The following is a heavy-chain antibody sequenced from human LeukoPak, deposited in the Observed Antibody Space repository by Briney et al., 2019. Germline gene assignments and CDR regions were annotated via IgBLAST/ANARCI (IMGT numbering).Heavy chain of an antibody. V-gene: IGHV4-4*07. J-gene: IGHJ3*02. CDR3: ARDIVVVPAAIGYHAFDI. CDR1: GGSISSYY. Sequence: SETLSLTCTVSGGSISSYYWSWIRQPAGKGLEWIGRIYTSGSTNYNPSLKSRVTMSVDTSKNQFSLKLSSVTAADTAVYYCARDIVVVPAAIGYHAFDIWGQGTMVTVSS. CDR2: IYTSGST. D-gene: IGHD2-2*01.